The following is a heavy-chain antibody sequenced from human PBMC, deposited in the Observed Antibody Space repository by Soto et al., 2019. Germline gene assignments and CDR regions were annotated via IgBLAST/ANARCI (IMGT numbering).Heavy chain of an antibody. Sequence: GGSLRLSCTASGLTFRTFALHWFRQAPGKGLEWVGVLSYDGSIEYYADSVKGRFTISRDNSKSTLYLQMDSLRPDDTAVYYCTKDIAAPYYDSLTASVPTTPAAFWGMGTTVTVSS. CDR2: LSYDGSIE. CDR1: GLTFRTFA. D-gene: IGHD3-9*01. J-gene: IGHJ6*04. CDR3: TKDIAAPYYDSLTASVPTTPAAF. V-gene: IGHV3-30-3*01.